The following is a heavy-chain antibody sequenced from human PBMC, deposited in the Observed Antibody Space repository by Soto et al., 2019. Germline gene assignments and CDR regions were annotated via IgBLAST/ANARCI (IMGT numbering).Heavy chain of an antibody. Sequence: EVQLVESGGGLVQPGGSLRLSCAASGFTVSSNYMSWVRQAPGKGLEWVSVIYSGGSTYYADSVKGRFTISRHNSKNTLELRLNSLRAEDTAVYYCARGVGIDYMDVWGKGTTVTVSS. V-gene: IGHV3-53*04. D-gene: IGHD3-3*01. CDR3: ARGVGIDYMDV. CDR2: IYSGGST. CDR1: GFTVSSNY. J-gene: IGHJ6*03.